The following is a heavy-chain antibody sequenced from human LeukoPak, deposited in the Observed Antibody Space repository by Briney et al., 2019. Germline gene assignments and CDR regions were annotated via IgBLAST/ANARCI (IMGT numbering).Heavy chain of an antibody. J-gene: IGHJ4*02. CDR2: MYYSGNT. V-gene: IGHV4-39*01. D-gene: IGHD3-22*01. Sequence: SETLSLTCTVSGVSISSSSYYWGWIRQPPGKGLEWIGSMYYSGNTYYNPSLKSRVTISVDMSKNQFSLKLSSVTAADTAVYYCARQSLTYYYDGSGYHYEYWGQGTLVTVSS. CDR3: ARQSLTYYYDGSGYHYEY. CDR1: GVSISSSSYY.